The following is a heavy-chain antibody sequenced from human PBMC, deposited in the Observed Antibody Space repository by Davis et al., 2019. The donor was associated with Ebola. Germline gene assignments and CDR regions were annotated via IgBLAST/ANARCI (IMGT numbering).Heavy chain of an antibody. CDR1: GGSFSGYY. J-gene: IGHJ6*02. CDR2: INHSGST. CDR3: ARIKRAGRGLYYYYYGMDV. D-gene: IGHD2-15*01. Sequence: MPSETLSLTCAVYGGSFSGYYWSWIRQPPGKGLEWIGEINHSGSTNYNPSLKSRVTISVDTSKNQFSLKLSSVTAADTAVYYCARIKRAGRGLYYYYYGMDVWGQGTTVTVSS. V-gene: IGHV4-34*01.